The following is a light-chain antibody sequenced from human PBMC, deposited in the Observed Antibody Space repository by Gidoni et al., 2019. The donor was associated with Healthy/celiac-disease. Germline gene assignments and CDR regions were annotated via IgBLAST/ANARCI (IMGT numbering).Light chain of an antibody. CDR2: AAS. CDR3: QQYYSYPPYT. V-gene: IGKV1-8*01. CDR1: QGISIY. J-gene: IGKJ2*01. Sequence: IRLTQSPSSFSASTGDSVTITCRASQGISIYLAWYQQKPGKAPKILIYAASTLQSGVPSRFSGSGSGTDFTLTISCLQSEDFATYYCQQYYSYPPYTFGQGTKLEIK.